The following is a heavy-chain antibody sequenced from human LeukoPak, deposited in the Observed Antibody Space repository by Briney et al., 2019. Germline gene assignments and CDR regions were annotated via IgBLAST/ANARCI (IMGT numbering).Heavy chain of an antibody. CDR3: ANGEYSSSSGYFDY. CDR1: GFTFSSYA. J-gene: IGHJ4*02. V-gene: IGHV3-30-3*01. D-gene: IGHD6-6*01. Sequence: SGGSLRLSCAASGFTFSSYAMHWVRQAPGKGLEWVAVISYDGSNKYYADSVKGRFTISRDNSKNTLYLQMNSLRAEDTAVYYCANGEYSSSSGYFDYWGQGTLVTVSS. CDR2: ISYDGSNK.